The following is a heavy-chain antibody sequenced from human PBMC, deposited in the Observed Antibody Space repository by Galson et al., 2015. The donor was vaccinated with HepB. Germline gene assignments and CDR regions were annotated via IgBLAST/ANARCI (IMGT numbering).Heavy chain of an antibody. CDR1: GYSFTDNY. J-gene: IGHJ4*02. V-gene: IGHV1-2*02. CDR3: ARALQSKVTVIGDH. Sequence: SVKVSCKASGYSFTDNYIHWVRQAPGQGLEWMGWINPTNSGINYAEKFKGRVTMTRDTSISTAYLQLSSLRSDDTAIYFCARALQSKVTVIGDHWGQGTLVSVS. CDR2: INPTNSGI. D-gene: IGHD2-21*02.